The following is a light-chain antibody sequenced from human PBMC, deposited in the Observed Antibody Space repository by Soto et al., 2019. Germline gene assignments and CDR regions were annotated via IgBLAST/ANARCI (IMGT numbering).Light chain of an antibody. Sequence: DIQMTQSASSVSASVGDRVTITCRASQDIGSWLAWYQQKPGKAPDLLIYGASSLQSGVPSRFYGSGSGTDFTLTISSLQPEDFATYYCQQGSSFPITFGQGTRLEIK. J-gene: IGKJ5*01. CDR1: QDIGSW. CDR2: GAS. V-gene: IGKV1-12*01. CDR3: QQGSSFPIT.